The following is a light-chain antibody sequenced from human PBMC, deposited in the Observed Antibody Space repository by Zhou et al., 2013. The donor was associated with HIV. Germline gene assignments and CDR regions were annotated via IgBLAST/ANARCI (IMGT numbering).Light chain of an antibody. CDR1: RSLSGSW. CDR2: GAS. Sequence: EIVLAQSPGTLTLSPGERATLSCRASRSLSGSWLAWYQQKLGQAPRLLIYGASSRAIGIPDRISGSGSGTDFTLTFSRLEPEDFAVYYCLHYGSSSITFGQGTRLDIK. J-gene: IGKJ5*01. V-gene: IGKV3-20*01. CDR3: LHYGSSSIT.